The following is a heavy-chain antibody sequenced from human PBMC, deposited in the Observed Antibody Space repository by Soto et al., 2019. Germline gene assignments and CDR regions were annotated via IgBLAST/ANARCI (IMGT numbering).Heavy chain of an antibody. CDR2: INPNNGVT. CDR3: ARGALTVANWFDP. D-gene: IGHD6-19*01. CDR1: GYTFTDYY. J-gene: IGHJ5*02. Sequence: QVQLVQSGAEVKKPGASVKVSCRASGYTFTDYYMNWVRQAPGQGLEWMGWINPNNGVTNYAQKFQGRVTMTRDTSISTAYMDLSRLGSDDTALYYCARGALTVANWFDPWGQGTQVTVSS. V-gene: IGHV1-2*02.